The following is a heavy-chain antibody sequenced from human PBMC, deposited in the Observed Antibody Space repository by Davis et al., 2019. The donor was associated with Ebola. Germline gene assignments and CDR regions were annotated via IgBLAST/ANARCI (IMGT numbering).Heavy chain of an antibody. D-gene: IGHD6-13*01. V-gene: IGHV3-53*01. CDR3: TRGRGGSSWELY. J-gene: IGHJ4*02. CDR2: IYSGGST. CDR1: GFTFSSAP. Sequence: GGSLRLSCAASGFTFSSAPMSWVRQAPGKGLEWVSVIYSGGSTYYADSVKGRFTISRDNSRNTLYLQMNSLRVDDTAIYYCTRGRGGSSWELYWGQGTLVTVSS.